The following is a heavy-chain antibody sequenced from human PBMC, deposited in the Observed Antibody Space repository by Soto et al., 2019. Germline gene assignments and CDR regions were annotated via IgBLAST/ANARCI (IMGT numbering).Heavy chain of an antibody. CDR3: ARGIGLVVRGDSFDL. V-gene: IGHV3-33*01. Sequence: QVQLVESGGGVVQSGGSLRLSCAASGFIFNTYGMHWVRQAPGKGLEWVAVIWSDGSYKYFGDFVKGRFTVSRDNSKMYLQMNRLRADDTAVYYCARGIGLVVRGDSFDLWGQGTMVTVSS. CDR1: GFIFNTYG. CDR2: IWSDGSYK. D-gene: IGHD6-19*01. J-gene: IGHJ3*01.